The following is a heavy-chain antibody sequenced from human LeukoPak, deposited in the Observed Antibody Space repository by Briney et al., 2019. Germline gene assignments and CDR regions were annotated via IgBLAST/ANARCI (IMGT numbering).Heavy chain of an antibody. J-gene: IGHJ4*02. CDR3: AKERYSSGSFFFDY. V-gene: IGHV3-30*18. CDR1: GFTFSSYG. Sequence: GRSLRLSCAASGFTFSSYGMHWVRQAPGKGLEWVAVISYDGSNKYYADSVKGRFTISRDNSKNTLYLQMNSLRAEDTAVYYCAKERYSSGSFFFDYWGQGTLVTVSS. CDR2: ISYDGSNK. D-gene: IGHD6-19*01.